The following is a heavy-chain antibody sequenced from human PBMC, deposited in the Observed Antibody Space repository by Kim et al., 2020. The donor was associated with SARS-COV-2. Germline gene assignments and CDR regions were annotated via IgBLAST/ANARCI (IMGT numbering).Heavy chain of an antibody. D-gene: IGHD2-2*01. Sequence: TNYNPSLKSRVTISVDTSKNQFSLKLGSVTAADTAVYYCARGQYGWFDPWGQGTLVTVSS. CDR3: ARGQYGWFDP. CDR2: T. J-gene: IGHJ5*02. V-gene: IGHV4-34*01.